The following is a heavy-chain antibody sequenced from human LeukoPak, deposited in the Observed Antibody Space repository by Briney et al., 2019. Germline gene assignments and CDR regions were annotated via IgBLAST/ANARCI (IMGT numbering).Heavy chain of an antibody. V-gene: IGHV4-30-2*01. Sequence: SETLSLTCTVSGGSISSGGYYWSWIRQPPGKGLEWIRYIYHSGSTYYNPSLKSRVTISVDRSKNQFSLKLSSVTAADTAVYYCARIVRGSYLIDYWGQGTLVTVSS. CDR3: ARIVRGSYLIDY. CDR1: GGSISSGGYY. CDR2: IYHSGST. D-gene: IGHD1-26*01. J-gene: IGHJ4*02.